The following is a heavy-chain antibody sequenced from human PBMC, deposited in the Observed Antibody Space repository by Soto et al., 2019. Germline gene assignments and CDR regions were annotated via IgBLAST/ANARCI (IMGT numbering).Heavy chain of an antibody. Sequence: EASVKVSCKASGGTFSSYAISWVRQAPGQGLEWMGGIIPIFGTANYAQKFQGRVTITADESTSTAYMELSSLRSEDTAVYYCATHGIQLWLLDYWGQGTLVTVSS. J-gene: IGHJ4*02. D-gene: IGHD5-18*01. CDR2: IIPIFGTA. V-gene: IGHV1-69*13. CDR3: ATHGIQLWLLDY. CDR1: GGTFSSYA.